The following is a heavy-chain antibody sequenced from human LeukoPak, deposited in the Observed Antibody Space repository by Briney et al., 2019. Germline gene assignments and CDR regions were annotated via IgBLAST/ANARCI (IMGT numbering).Heavy chain of an antibody. CDR1: GFTFSSYS. CDR2: ISSSSITI. Sequence: PGGSLRLSCAASGFTFSSYSMNWVRPAPGKGLEWVSYISSSSITIYYADSVKGRFTISRDNAKNSLYLQMNSLRDEDTAVYYCARDRGRLYYDILTGYQLSSRPFDYWGQGTLVTVSS. V-gene: IGHV3-48*02. J-gene: IGHJ4*02. D-gene: IGHD3-9*01. CDR3: ARDRGRLYYDILTGYQLSSRPFDY.